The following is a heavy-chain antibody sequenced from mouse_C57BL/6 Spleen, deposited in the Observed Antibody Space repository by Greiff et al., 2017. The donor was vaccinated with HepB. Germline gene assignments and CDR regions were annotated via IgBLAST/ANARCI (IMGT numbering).Heavy chain of an antibody. D-gene: IGHD1-1*01. J-gene: IGHJ2*01. CDR1: GYTFTEYT. V-gene: IGHV1-62-2*01. Sequence: VKLQQSGAELVKPGASVKLSCKASGYTFTEYTIHWVKQRSGQGLEWIGWFYPGSGSIKYNEKFKDKATLTADKSSSTVYMELSRLTSEDSAVYFCARHEENYYGSSSYYFDYWGQGTTLTVSS. CDR3: ARHEENYYGSSSYYFDY. CDR2: FYPGSGSI.